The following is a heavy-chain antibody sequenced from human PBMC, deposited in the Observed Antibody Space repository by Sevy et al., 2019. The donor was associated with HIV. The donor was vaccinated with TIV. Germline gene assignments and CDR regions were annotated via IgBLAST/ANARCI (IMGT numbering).Heavy chain of an antibody. J-gene: IGHJ4*02. CDR1: GFSFSSYS. CDR2: ITRSDNAR. V-gene: IGHV3-48*01. CDR3: VRTVSGSYRYDDY. D-gene: IGHD3-16*02. Sequence: GGSLRLSCGASGFSFSSYSMNWVRQAPGKGLEWVSYITRSDNARDYADSVKGRFIISRDNAKNSLFLQMNSLRVEDTAVYYCVRTVSGSYRYDDYWGQGTLVTVSS.